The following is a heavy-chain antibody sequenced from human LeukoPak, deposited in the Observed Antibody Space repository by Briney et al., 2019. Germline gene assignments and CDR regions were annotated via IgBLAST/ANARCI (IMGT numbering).Heavy chain of an antibody. CDR3: ARQIMITFGGVIVIGDNWFDP. J-gene: IGHJ5*02. V-gene: IGHV4-34*01. CDR1: GGSFSGYY. Sequence: PSETLSLTCAVYGGSFSGYYWSWIRQPPGKGLEWIGEINHSGSTNYNPSLKSRVTMSVDTSKNQFSLKLSSVTAADTAVYYCARQIMITFGGVIVIGDNWFDPWGQGTLVTVSS. CDR2: INHSGST. D-gene: IGHD3-16*02.